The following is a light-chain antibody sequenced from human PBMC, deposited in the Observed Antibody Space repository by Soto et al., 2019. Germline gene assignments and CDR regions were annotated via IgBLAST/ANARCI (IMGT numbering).Light chain of an antibody. CDR1: QSVSSSY. CDR2: GAS. CDR3: QQYGSSPPMYT. J-gene: IGKJ2*01. V-gene: IGKV3-20*01. Sequence: EIVLTQSPGTLSLSPGERATLSCRASQSVSSSYLAWYQKKPGQAPRLLIYGASIRATGIPDRFSGSGSGTDFTLTISRMEPEDFAVYYCQQYGSSPPMYTFGQGTKLEIK.